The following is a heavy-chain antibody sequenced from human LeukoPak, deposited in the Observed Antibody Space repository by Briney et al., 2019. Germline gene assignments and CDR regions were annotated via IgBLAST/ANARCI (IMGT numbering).Heavy chain of an antibody. CDR2: INPNSGGT. Sequence: ASVKDSCKASGYTFTGYYMHWVRQAPGQGLEWMGWINPNSGGTNYAQKFQGRVTMTRDTSISTAYMELSRLRSDDTAVYYCARDVTVYGPTDDYWGQGPLVTVSS. J-gene: IGHJ4*02. V-gene: IGHV1-2*02. CDR3: ARDVTVYGPTDDY. CDR1: GYTFTGYY. D-gene: IGHD5/OR15-5a*01.